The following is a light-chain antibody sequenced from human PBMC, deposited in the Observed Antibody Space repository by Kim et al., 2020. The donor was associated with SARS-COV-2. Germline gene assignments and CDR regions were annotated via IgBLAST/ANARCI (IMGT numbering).Light chain of an antibody. CDR3: QQSYSTPWLS. J-gene: IGKJ4*01. CDR2: AAS. Sequence: SVGDRIPIACRASQNIGTRLNFYQQRPGKAPKLLFYAASSLQSGVPSRFTGTGSGTDFPLPISSLQPEDFATYYCQQSYSTPWLSFGGGTKV. V-gene: IGKV1-39*01. CDR1: QNIGTR.